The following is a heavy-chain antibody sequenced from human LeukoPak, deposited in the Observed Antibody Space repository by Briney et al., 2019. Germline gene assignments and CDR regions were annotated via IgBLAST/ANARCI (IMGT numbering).Heavy chain of an antibody. V-gene: IGHV4-59*12. CDR2: IYYSGST. CDR1: GGSISTYY. D-gene: IGHD5-24*01. CDR3: ARGDNYVFDV. J-gene: IGHJ2*01. Sequence: SETLSLTCTVSGGSISTYYGNWIRQAPGKGLEWIGYIYYSGSTNYNPSLKSRVTISVDKSNNHFSLKLTSVTAADTAMYYCARGDNYVFDVWGRGTLVSVSS.